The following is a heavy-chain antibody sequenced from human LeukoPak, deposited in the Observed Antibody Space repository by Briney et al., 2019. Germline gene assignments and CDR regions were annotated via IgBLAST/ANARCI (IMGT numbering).Heavy chain of an antibody. CDR1: GFAFSRYA. D-gene: IGHD2-2*01. CDR3: ARVLGYCSSTSCSTGYYFDY. V-gene: IGHV3-30*04. CDR2: ISYDGSNK. Sequence: PGRSLRLSCAASGFAFSRYAMHWVRQAPGKGLEWVAVISYDGSNKYYADSVKGRFTISRDNAKNSLYLQMNSLRAEDTAVYYCARVLGYCSSTSCSTGYYFDYWGQGTLVTVSS. J-gene: IGHJ4*02.